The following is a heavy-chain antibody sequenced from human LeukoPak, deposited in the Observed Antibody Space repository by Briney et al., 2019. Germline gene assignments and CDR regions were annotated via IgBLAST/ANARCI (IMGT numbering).Heavy chain of an antibody. D-gene: IGHD3-22*01. Sequence: SETLSLTCNVSGGSISNYLWSWIRQPAGKGLEWIGHIYTSGSTNYNPSLKSRVTISVDTSKNQFSLKLSSVTAADTAVYYCARGYYYDSSFDPWGQGTLVTVSS. J-gene: IGHJ5*02. V-gene: IGHV4-4*07. CDR1: GGSISNYL. CDR2: IYTSGST. CDR3: ARGYYYDSSFDP.